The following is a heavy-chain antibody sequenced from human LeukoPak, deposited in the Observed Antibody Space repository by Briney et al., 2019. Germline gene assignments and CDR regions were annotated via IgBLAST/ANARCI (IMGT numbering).Heavy chain of an antibody. CDR1: GGSISSGSYY. V-gene: IGHV4-61*02. J-gene: IGHJ4*02. Sequence: SQTLSLTCTVYGGSISSGSYYWSWIRQPAGKGLEWIRRIYTSGSTNYNPSLKSRVTISVDTSKNQFSLKLSSVTAADTAVYYCARSGYYDILTGLLYFDYWGQGTLVTVSS. D-gene: IGHD3-9*01. CDR2: IYTSGST. CDR3: ARSGYYDILTGLLYFDY.